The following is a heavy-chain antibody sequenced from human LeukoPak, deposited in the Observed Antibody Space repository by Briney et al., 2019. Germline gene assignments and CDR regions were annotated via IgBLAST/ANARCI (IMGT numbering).Heavy chain of an antibody. J-gene: IGHJ4*02. CDR3: ARGHSSGWYPWDY. CDR1: GYTFSSYG. CDR2: INTYNGNT. V-gene: IGHV1-18*01. Sequence: GASVKVSCKASGYTFSSYGISWVRQAPGQGLEWMGWINTYNGNTNYAQKLQDRVTMTTDTSTSTAYMELRSLRVDDTAVYYCARGHSSGWYPWDYWGQGTLVTVSS. D-gene: IGHD6-19*01.